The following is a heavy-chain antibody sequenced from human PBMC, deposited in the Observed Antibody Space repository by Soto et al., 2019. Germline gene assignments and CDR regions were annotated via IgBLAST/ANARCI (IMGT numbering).Heavy chain of an antibody. Sequence: ASVKVSCKASGYTFTSYDINWVRQATGEGLEWMGWMNPNSGNTGYAQKFQGRVTMTRNTSISTAYMELSSLRSEDTAVYYCARGPVPYYDFWSGYPGHYMDVWGKGTTVTVSS. CDR1: GYTFTSYD. CDR2: MNPNSGNT. D-gene: IGHD3-3*01. V-gene: IGHV1-8*01. CDR3: ARGPVPYYDFWSGYPGHYMDV. J-gene: IGHJ6*03.